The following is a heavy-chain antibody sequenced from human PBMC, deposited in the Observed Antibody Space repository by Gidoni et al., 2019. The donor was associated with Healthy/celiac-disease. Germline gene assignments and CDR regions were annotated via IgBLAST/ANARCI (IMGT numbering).Heavy chain of an antibody. CDR1: GFTFSSYG. CDR2: IWYDGSNK. CDR3: ARDRGANYGDFGATSIGWFDP. V-gene: IGHV3-33*01. Sequence: QVQLVESGGGVVQPGRSLRLSCAASGFTFSSYGLHWVRQAPGKGLVWVGDIWYDGSNKYYADPVKGRFTISRDNSKNTLYLQMNSLRAEDTAVYYCARDRGANYGDFGATSIGWFDPWGQGTLVTVSS. D-gene: IGHD4-17*01. J-gene: IGHJ5*02.